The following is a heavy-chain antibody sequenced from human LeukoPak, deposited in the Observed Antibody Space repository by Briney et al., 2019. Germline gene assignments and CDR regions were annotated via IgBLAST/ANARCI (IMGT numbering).Heavy chain of an antibody. V-gene: IGHV4-39*01. J-gene: IGHJ4*02. CDR2: IYYSGTT. CDR3: ARRGFGSYSY. CDR1: GGSISSSSYY. D-gene: IGHD1-26*01. Sequence: SETLSLTRTVSGGSISSSSYYWGWIRQPPGKGLEWIASIYYSGTTYYNPSLESRVTISVDTSKNQFSPKLTSVTAADAAVYYCARRGFGSYSYWGQGTLVTVSS.